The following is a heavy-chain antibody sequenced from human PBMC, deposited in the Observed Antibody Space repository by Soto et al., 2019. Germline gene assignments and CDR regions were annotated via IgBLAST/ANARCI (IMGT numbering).Heavy chain of an antibody. CDR1: GFSLSTSGVG. Sequence: QITLKESGPTLVKPTQTLTLTCTFSGFSLSTSGVGVGWICQPPGKALEWLALIYWDDDKRYSPYLKSRLTITNDTSKNQVVLTITNMDPVDTATYYCARAYYDESSGYYSPFDYWGQGTLVTVSS. V-gene: IGHV2-5*02. D-gene: IGHD3-22*01. J-gene: IGHJ4*02. CDR2: IYWDDDK. CDR3: ARAYYDESSGYYSPFDY.